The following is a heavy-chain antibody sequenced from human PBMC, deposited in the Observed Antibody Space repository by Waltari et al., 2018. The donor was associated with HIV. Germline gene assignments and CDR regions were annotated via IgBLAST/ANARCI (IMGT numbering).Heavy chain of an antibody. Sequence: QVQLVQFGAEVKKPGASVKVSCKASGYTFTSYDITWVRQATGQGLEWMGWMNPNSGNTDYAQKFQGRVNMTRNTSINTAYMELSSLRSEDTAMYYCARDRFPGIAAIGYWGQGTLVTVSS. CDR1: GYTFTSYD. J-gene: IGHJ4*02. CDR3: ARDRFPGIAAIGY. CDR2: MNPNSGNT. V-gene: IGHV1-8*01. D-gene: IGHD6-13*01.